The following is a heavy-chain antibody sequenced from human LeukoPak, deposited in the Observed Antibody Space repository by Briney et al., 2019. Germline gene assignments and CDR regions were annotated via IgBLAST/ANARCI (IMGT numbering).Heavy chain of an antibody. V-gene: IGHV4-34*01. CDR2: INHSGST. CDR1: GGSFSGYY. D-gene: IGHD1-26*01. Sequence: SETLSLTCAVYGGSFSGYYWSWIRQPPGKGLEWIGEINHSGSTNYNPSLKSRVTISVDTSKNQFSLKLSSVTAADTAVYYCARGGDWELAYFDYWGQGTLVTVSS. J-gene: IGHJ4*02. CDR3: ARGGDWELAYFDY.